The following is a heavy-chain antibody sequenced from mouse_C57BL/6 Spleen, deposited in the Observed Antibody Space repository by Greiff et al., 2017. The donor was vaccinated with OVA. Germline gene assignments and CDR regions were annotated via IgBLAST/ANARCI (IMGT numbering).Heavy chain of an antibody. J-gene: IGHJ1*03. CDR2: ISNLAYSI. V-gene: IGHV5-15*01. D-gene: IGHD2-2*01. Sequence: EVKLMESGGGLVQPGGSLKLSCAASGFTFSDYGMAWVRQAPRKGPEWVAFISNLAYSIYYADTVTGRFTISRENAKNTLYLEMSSLRSEDTAMYYCARQVTTDWYFDVWRTGTTVTVSS. CDR1: GFTFSDYG. CDR3: ARQVTTDWYFDV.